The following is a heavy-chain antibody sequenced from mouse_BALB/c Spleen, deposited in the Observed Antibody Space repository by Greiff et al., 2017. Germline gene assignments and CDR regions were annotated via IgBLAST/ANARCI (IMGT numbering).Heavy chain of an antibody. J-gene: IGHJ2*01. CDR3: ARGGRICDFDY. V-gene: IGHV5-6-3*01. CDR1: GFTFSSYG. CDR2: ISSNGGST. D-gene: IGHD1-3*01. Sequence: EVKLMESGGGLVQPGGSLKLSCAASGFTFSSYGMSWVRQTPEKRLEWVATISSNGGSTYYPDSVKGRFTISRDNAKNTLYLQMSSLKSEDTAMYYCARGGRICDFDYWGQGTTLTVSS.